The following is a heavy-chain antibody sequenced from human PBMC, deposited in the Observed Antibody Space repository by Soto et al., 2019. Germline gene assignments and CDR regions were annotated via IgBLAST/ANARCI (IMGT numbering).Heavy chain of an antibody. J-gene: IGHJ4*02. Sequence: EVQVVESGGGLVKPGGSLRLSCAASGFTFSNAWMSWVRQAPGKGLEWVSAISGSGGSTYYADSVKGRFTISRDNSKNTLYLQMNSLRAEDTAVYYCAKDRPPGIAVAGTLYYWGQGTLVTVSS. D-gene: IGHD6-19*01. CDR3: AKDRPPGIAVAGTLYY. CDR1: GFTFSNAW. V-gene: IGHV3-23*04. CDR2: ISGSGGST.